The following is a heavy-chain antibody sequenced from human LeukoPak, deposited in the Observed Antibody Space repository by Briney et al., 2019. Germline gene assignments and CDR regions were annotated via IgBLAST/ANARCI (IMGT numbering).Heavy chain of an antibody. V-gene: IGHV4-61*01. CDR3: ARDFNYYGSGSFWFDP. D-gene: IGHD3-10*01. CDR2: IHYSGST. Sequence: SETLSLACTVSGGSVSSNSYYWSWIRQPPGKGLEWIGYIHYSGSTNYIPSLKSRVTISIDTSKNQFSLKLSSVTAADTAVYYCARDFNYYGSGSFWFDPRGQGTLVTVSS. J-gene: IGHJ5*02. CDR1: GGSVSSNSYY.